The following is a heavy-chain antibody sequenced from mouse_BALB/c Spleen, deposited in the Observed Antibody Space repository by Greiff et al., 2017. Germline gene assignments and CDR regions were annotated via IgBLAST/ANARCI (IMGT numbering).Heavy chain of an antibody. D-gene: IGHD2-12*01. Sequence: DVQLVESGGGLVQPGGSLKLSCAASGFDFSRYWMSWVRQAPGKGLEWIGEINPDSSTINYTPSLKDKFIISRDNAKNTLYLQMSKVRSEDTALYYCARLRRGDYYAMDYWGQGTSVTVSS. J-gene: IGHJ4*01. CDR3: ARLRRGDYYAMDY. CDR2: INPDSSTI. CDR1: GFDFSRYW. V-gene: IGHV4-1*02.